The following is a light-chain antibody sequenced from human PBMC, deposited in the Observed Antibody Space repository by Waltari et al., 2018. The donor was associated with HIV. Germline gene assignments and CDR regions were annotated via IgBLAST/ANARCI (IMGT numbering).Light chain of an antibody. CDR3: ASLSNSITLVV. CDR2: DVK. CDR1: NSDIGASDY. Sequence: QSALSQPASVSGSPGQSVTISCNGTNSDIGASDYVSWYQKFPDRVPRLLIYDVKKRPSVVSSRFSVSKAANTASLTISGLQPEDEADFYCASLSNSITLVVFGGGTHLTVL. V-gene: IGLV2-14*01. J-gene: IGLJ2*01.